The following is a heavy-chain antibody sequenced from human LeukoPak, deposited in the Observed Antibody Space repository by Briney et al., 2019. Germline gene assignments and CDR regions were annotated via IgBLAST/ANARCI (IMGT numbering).Heavy chain of an antibody. CDR1: GFTFSSEW. D-gene: IGHD1-1*01. CDR2: INQDGSQK. Sequence: GGSLRLSCVASGFTFSSEWMSWVRQAPGKGLEWVTNINQDGSQKYYEDSVKGRFTVSRDNAKNSLYLHMNGLRAADTAIYYCARDHDGKDCWGQGTLVTVSS. J-gene: IGHJ4*02. CDR3: ARDHDGKDC. V-gene: IGHV3-7*01.